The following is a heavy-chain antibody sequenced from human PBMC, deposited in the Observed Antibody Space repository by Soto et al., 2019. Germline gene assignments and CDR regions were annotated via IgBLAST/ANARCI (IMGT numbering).Heavy chain of an antibody. D-gene: IGHD3-10*01. J-gene: IGHJ4*02. CDR2: ISGSGGST. Sequence: EVQLLESGGGLVQPGGSLRLSCAASGFTFSSYAMSWVRQAPGKGLEWVSAISGSGGSTYYADSGKGRFTISRDKSKNTLYLQMNSLRAEDTAIYYWAKDTNYGSGSQYDYWGQGNLVTVSS. CDR1: GFTFSSYA. CDR3: AKDTNYGSGSQYDY. V-gene: IGHV3-23*01.